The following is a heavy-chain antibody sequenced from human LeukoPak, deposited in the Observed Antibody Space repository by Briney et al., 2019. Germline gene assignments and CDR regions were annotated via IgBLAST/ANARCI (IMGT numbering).Heavy chain of an antibody. CDR3: ARRDRTRLLTYNLFDP. Sequence: SETLSLTCTVSGGPMTTFYWSWIRQSPDKGLEWIGYIYYSGSTNYNPSLKSRVTISLDTSKNQFSLKLSSVSAADTAVYYCARRDRTRLLTYNLFDPWGQGTLVTVSS. V-gene: IGHV4-59*01. D-gene: IGHD2-8*01. J-gene: IGHJ5*02. CDR1: GGPMTTFY. CDR2: IYYSGST.